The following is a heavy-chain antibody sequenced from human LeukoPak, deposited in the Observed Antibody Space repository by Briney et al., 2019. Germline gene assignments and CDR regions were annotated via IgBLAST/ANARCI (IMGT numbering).Heavy chain of an antibody. V-gene: IGHV3-23*01. CDR2: IGGRGGRT. J-gene: IGHJ4*02. CDR1: GFTFNGYA. D-gene: IGHD1-20*01. CDR3: AKPQSPFNWNDRSYFDH. Sequence: PGGSLRLSCAASGFTFNGYAMSWVRQVPGKGLEWVSGIGGRGGRTYYADSVKGRFTISRDNSKNTLYLQMNSLRAEDTAVYYCAKPQSPFNWNDRSYFDHWGQGTLVTVSS.